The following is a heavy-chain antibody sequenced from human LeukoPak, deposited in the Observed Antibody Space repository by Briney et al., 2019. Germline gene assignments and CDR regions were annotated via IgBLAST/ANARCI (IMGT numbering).Heavy chain of an antibody. D-gene: IGHD3-10*01. CDR3: ARHFRVDWDFDY. CDR1: GGSISSYY. CDR2: IYYSGST. Sequence: SETLSLTCTVSGGSISSYYWSWIRQPPGKGLEWIGYIYYSGSTNYNPSLKSRVTISVDTSKNQFSLKLSSVTAADTAVYYCARHFRVDWDFDYWGQGTLVTVSS. V-gene: IGHV4-59*08. J-gene: IGHJ4*02.